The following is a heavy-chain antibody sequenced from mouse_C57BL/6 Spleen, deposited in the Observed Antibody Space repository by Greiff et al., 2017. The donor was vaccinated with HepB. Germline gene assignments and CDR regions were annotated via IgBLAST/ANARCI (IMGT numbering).Heavy chain of an antibody. CDR1: GYTFTSYW. CDR2: IDPSDSYT. Sequence: QVQLQQPGAELVKPGASVKLSCKASGYTFTSYWMQWVKQRPGQGLEWIGEIDPSDSYTNYNQKFKGKATLTVDTSSSTAYMQLSSLTSEDSAVYYCARKGGSSHGWFAYWGQGTLVTVSA. J-gene: IGHJ3*01. CDR3: ARKGGSSHGWFAY. V-gene: IGHV1-50*01. D-gene: IGHD1-1*01.